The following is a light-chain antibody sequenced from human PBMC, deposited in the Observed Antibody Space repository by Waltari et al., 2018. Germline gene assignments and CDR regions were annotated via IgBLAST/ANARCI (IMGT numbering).Light chain of an antibody. Sequence: EIVMTQSPGTLSVSPGEKATLSCRASQSVSSNLAWYQQKPGQSPRLLIYGASTRATGIPARFSGSGSGTDFTLTISSLQSEDSAVYYCQHSDTFGQGTKLEIK. CDR3: QHSDT. CDR2: GAS. J-gene: IGKJ2*01. V-gene: IGKV3-15*01. CDR1: QSVSSN.